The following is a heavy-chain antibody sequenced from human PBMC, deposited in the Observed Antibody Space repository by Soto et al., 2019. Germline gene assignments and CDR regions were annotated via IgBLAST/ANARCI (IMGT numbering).Heavy chain of an antibody. Sequence: PSETLSLTCAVSGGPISSGGYSWSWIRQPPGKGLEWIGYIYHSGSTYYNPSLKSRVTISVDRSKNQFSLKLSSVTAADTAVYYCARGQVVAAQHWGQGTLVTVSS. J-gene: IGHJ4*02. CDR2: IYHSGST. CDR1: GGPISSGGYS. D-gene: IGHD2-15*01. CDR3: ARGQVVAAQH. V-gene: IGHV4-30-2*01.